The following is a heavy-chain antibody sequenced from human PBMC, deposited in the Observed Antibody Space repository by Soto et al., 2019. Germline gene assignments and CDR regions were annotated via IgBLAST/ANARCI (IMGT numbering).Heavy chain of an antibody. D-gene: IGHD4-17*01. V-gene: IGHV3-74*01. CDR1: GFTFSRYW. CDR2: INSDGSST. Sequence: GGSLRLSCAASGFTFSRYWMHWGRQAPGKGLVWVSRINSDGSSTSYADPVKGRFTISRDNAKNTLYLQMNSLRAEDTAVYYCARADYGDYAPYYYYGMDVWGQGTTVTVSS. CDR3: ARADYGDYAPYYYYGMDV. J-gene: IGHJ6*02.